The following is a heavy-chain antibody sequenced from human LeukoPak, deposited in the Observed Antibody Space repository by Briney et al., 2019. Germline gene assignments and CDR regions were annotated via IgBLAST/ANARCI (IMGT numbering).Heavy chain of an antibody. CDR1: GYSISSGYY. J-gene: IGHJ4*02. CDR2: IFHTGSSGST. Sequence: SETLSLTCTVSGYSISSGYYWGWIRQPPGKGLEWIGSIFHTGSSGSTYYNPSLKSRITISLDTSKNQFSLKLDSVTAADTAVYYCARDLGSGWSKYIFDYWGQGTLVTVSS. V-gene: IGHV4-38-2*02. CDR3: ARDLGSGWSKYIFDY. D-gene: IGHD6-13*01.